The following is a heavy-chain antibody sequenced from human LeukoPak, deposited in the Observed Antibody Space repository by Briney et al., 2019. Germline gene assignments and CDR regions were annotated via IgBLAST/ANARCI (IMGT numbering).Heavy chain of an antibody. V-gene: IGHV4-30-2*01. CDR3: VRDSYHNDSSAYRFPNWFDP. J-gene: IGHJ5*02. D-gene: IGHD3-22*01. CDR1: GGSISSGGYS. CDR2: IYHSGST. Sequence: SETLSLTCAVSGGSISSGGYSWSWIRQPPGKGLEWIGYIYHSGSTYYNPSLKSRVTISVDRSKNQFSLKLSSVTAADTAVYYCVRDSYHNDSSAYRFPNWFDPWGQGKLVTVSS.